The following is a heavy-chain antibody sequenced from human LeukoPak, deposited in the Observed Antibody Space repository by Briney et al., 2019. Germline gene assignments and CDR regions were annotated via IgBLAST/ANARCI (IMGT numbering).Heavy chain of an antibody. D-gene: IGHD3-3*01. CDR3: AKDGLSGVFWSGYSNY. CDR1: GFTFSSYA. J-gene: IGHJ4*02. Sequence: GGSLRLPCAASGFTFSSYAMSWVRQAPGKGLEWVSAISGGGGSTYYADSVKGRFTISRDNSKNTLYLQMNSLRAEDTAVYYCAKDGLSGVFWSGYSNYWGQGTLVTVSS. CDR2: ISGGGGST. V-gene: IGHV3-23*01.